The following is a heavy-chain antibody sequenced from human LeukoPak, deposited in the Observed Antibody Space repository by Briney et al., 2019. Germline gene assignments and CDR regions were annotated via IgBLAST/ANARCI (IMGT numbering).Heavy chain of an antibody. J-gene: IGHJ4*02. V-gene: IGHV3-15*01. Sequence: GGSLRLSCAASGFIFSNAWMGWVRQAPGKGLEWVGRIKRKTEDGATDYAAPVQGRFTISRDDSKNTLYLQMNSLKTEDTVMYYCTKFIAVGYCSSTSCPTLYDCWGQGTLVTVSS. D-gene: IGHD2-2*01. CDR3: TKFIAVGYCSSTSCPTLYDC. CDR1: GFIFSNAW. CDR2: IKRKTEDGAT.